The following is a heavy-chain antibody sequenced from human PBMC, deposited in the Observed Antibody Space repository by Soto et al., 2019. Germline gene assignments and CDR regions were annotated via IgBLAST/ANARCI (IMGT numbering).Heavy chain of an antibody. CDR3: ASSTYYYYYGMDV. Sequence: PSETLSLTCAVSGGSISSGGYSWSWIRQPPGKGLEWIGYIYHSGSTYYNPSLKSRVTISVDRSKNQFSLKLSSVTAADTAVYYCASSTYYYYYGMDVWGQGTTVTVSS. CDR1: GGSISSGGYS. D-gene: IGHD2-2*01. V-gene: IGHV4-30-2*01. J-gene: IGHJ6*02. CDR2: IYHSGST.